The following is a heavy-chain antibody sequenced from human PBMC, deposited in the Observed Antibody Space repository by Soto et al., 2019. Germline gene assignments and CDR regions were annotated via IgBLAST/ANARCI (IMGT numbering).Heavy chain of an antibody. CDR2: IKQDGSGK. CDR1: GFTFSSYW. CDR3: ATSRTFDY. J-gene: IGHJ4*02. Sequence: EVQLVESGGGLVQPGGSLRLSCVVSGFTFSSYWMNWVRQAPGKGLEWVANIKQDGSGKYYVDSAKGRYTISRDNAKNSLYLQMNSLSAEDTAIYYCATSRTFDYWGQGTLVTVSS. D-gene: IGHD6-13*01. V-gene: IGHV3-7*01.